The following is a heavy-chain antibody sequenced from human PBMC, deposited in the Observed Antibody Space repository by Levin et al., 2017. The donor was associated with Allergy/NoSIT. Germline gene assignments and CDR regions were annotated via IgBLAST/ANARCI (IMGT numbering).Heavy chain of an antibody. D-gene: IGHD3-9*01. Sequence: GESLKISCAASGFTFSSYSMNWVRQAPGKGLEWVSSISSSSSYIYYADSVKGRFTISRDNAKNSLYLQMNSLRAEDTAVYYCAREGSYYDILTGYFYFDYWGQGTLVTVSS. CDR3: AREGSYYDILTGYFYFDY. V-gene: IGHV3-21*01. CDR2: ISSSSSYI. CDR1: GFTFSSYS. J-gene: IGHJ4*02.